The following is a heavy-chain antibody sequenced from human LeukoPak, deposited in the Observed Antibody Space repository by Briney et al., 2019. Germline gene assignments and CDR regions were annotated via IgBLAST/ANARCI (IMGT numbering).Heavy chain of an antibody. Sequence: GSLRLSCAASGFTVSSNYMSWVRQAPGKGLEWVSVIYSGSSSTYYTDSVKGRFTISRHSSKNTLYLQMNSLRAEDTAVYYCARVGSGWYDFDYWGQGTLVTVSS. CDR3: ARVGSGWYDFDY. CDR1: GFTVSSNY. D-gene: IGHD6-19*01. J-gene: IGHJ4*02. CDR2: IYSGSSST. V-gene: IGHV3-53*04.